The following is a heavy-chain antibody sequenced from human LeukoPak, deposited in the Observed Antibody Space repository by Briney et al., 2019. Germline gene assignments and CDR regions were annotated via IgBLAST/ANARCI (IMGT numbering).Heavy chain of an antibody. V-gene: IGHV4-34*01. CDR1: GGSFSGYY. J-gene: IGHJ3*02. Sequence: SETLSLTCAVYGGSFSGYYWSWIRQPPGKGLEWIGEINHSGSTNYNPSLKSRVTISVDTSKNQFSLKLSSVTAADTAVYYCARQRITMSFDAFDIWGQGTMVTVSS. D-gene: IGHD3-10*02. CDR2: INHSGST. CDR3: ARQRITMSFDAFDI.